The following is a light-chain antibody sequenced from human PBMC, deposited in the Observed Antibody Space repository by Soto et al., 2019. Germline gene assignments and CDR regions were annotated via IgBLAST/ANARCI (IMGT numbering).Light chain of an antibody. CDR1: SSDIGAHNY. J-gene: IGLJ2*01. Sequence: QSVLTQPASVSGSPGQSITISCTGTSSDIGAHNYVSWYQQHPGKVPKVIIYEVSTRPSGMSYRFSGSKSGNTASLTISGLQAEDEADYYCHSYTNSATRVFGGGTKLTVL. V-gene: IGLV2-14*03. CDR3: HSYTNSATRV. CDR2: EVS.